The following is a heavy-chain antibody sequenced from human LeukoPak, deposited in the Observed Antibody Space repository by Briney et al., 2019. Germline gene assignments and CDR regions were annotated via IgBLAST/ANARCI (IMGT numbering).Heavy chain of an antibody. D-gene: IGHD3-22*01. J-gene: IGHJ4*02. CDR1: GYSISSGYY. CDR3: ARDHYYDSSTS. V-gene: IGHV4-38-2*02. CDR2: IYHSGST. Sequence: SETLSLTCTVSGYSISSGYYWGWIRQPPGKGLEWIGSIYHSGSTYYNPSLKSRVTISLDTSKNQFSLKLSSVTAADTAVYYCARDHYYDSSTSWGQGTLVTVSS.